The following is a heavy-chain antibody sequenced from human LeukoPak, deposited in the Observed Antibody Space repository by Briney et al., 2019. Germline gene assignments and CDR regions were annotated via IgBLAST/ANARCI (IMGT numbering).Heavy chain of an antibody. J-gene: IGHJ3*02. D-gene: IGHD5-24*01. CDR3: ARFPFQEMAAFDI. CDR2: IIPIFGTA. Sequence: SVKVSCKASGGTFSSYAISWARQAPGQGLEWMGGIIPIFGTANYAQKFQGRVTTTADESTSTAYMELSSLRSEDTAVYYCARFPFQEMAAFDIWGQGTMVTVSS. CDR1: GGTFSSYA. V-gene: IGHV1-69*13.